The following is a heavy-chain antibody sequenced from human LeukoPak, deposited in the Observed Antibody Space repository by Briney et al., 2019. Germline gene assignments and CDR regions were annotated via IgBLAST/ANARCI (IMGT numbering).Heavy chain of an antibody. J-gene: IGHJ4*02. D-gene: IGHD3-22*01. V-gene: IGHV3-9*01. Sequence: PGRSLRLSCAASGFTFGNYAMHWVRQAPGKGLEWVSGITWNSGGIDYADSVKGRFTISRDNAKNSLYLQMDSLRAEDTALYYCGKDNGCCYDSSGFKLWGQGTLVTASS. CDR1: GFTFGNYA. CDR3: GKDNGCCYDSSGFKL. CDR2: ITWNSGGI.